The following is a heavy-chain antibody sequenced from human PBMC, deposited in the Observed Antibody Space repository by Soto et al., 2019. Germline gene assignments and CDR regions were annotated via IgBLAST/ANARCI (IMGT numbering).Heavy chain of an antibody. Sequence: SETLSLTXTVSGGSISSGGYYWSWIRQHPGKGLEWIGYIYYSGSTYYNPSLKSRVTISVDTSKNQFSLKLSSVTAADTAVYYCARVHGSGSYYIDYWGQGTLVTVSS. V-gene: IGHV4-31*02. CDR2: IYYSGST. CDR1: GGSISSGGYY. J-gene: IGHJ4*02. D-gene: IGHD3-10*01. CDR3: ARVHGSGSYYIDY.